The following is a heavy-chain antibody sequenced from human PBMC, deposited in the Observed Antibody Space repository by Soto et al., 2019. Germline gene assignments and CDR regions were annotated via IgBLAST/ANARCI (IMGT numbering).Heavy chain of an antibody. D-gene: IGHD6-19*01. V-gene: IGHV3-23*01. Sequence: DVQLLESGGALVQPGGSLRLSCAASGFTFSSYAMAWVRQAPGKGLEWVSKIGGRDGSTDYADAVKGRFTISRDNSKNTLHLQMSSLRGEDMAVYYCAREDSGWYVEFFQYWGQGTLVTVSS. CDR3: AREDSGWYVEFFQY. CDR2: IGGRDGST. CDR1: GFTFSSYA. J-gene: IGHJ1*01.